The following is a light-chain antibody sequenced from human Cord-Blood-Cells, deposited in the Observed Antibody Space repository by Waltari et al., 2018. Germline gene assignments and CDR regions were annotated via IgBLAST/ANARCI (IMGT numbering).Light chain of an antibody. CDR1: QSVLYSSNNKNY. CDR2: WAS. Sequence: DIVMTQSPDSRAVSLGERAPIHCKHSQSVLYSSNNKNYLAWYQQKPGQPPKLLIYWASTRESGVPDRFSGSGSGTDFTLTISSLQAEDVAVYYCQQYYSTPYSFGQGTKLDIK. J-gene: IGKJ2*03. V-gene: IGKV4-1*01. CDR3: QQYYSTPYS.